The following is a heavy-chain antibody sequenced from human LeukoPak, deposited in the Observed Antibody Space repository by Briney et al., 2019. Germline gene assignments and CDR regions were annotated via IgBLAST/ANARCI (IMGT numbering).Heavy chain of an antibody. CDR2: VDHTGST. Sequence: PSETLSLTCTVSDDSITMYYWTWIRQPPGKGLEWIGYVDHTGSTKFNPSLNGRVSISRDTSNNFFSLRLRSVTAADTAVYFCARAGTGNWGQGTLVTVSS. J-gene: IGHJ4*02. CDR3: ARAGTGN. CDR1: DDSITMYY. D-gene: IGHD3-10*01. V-gene: IGHV4-59*01.